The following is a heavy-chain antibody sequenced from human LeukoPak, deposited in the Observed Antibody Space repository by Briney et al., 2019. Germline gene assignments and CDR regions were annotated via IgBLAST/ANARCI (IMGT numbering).Heavy chain of an antibody. Sequence: SETLSLTCTVSGGSFSSYYWSWMRQSPGKGLEWIGYIHYSGSTNYNPSLKSRVAISLDTSKNQFSLQLSSVTAADTAVYYCARTEWNYARWGQGTLVTVSS. CDR3: ARTEWNYAR. J-gene: IGHJ4*02. CDR1: GGSFSSYY. V-gene: IGHV4-59*08. CDR2: IHYSGST. D-gene: IGHD1-7*01.